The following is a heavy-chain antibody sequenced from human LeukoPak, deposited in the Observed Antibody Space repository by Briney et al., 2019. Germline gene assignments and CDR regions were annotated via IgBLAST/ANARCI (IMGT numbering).Heavy chain of an antibody. J-gene: IGHJ4*02. D-gene: IGHD3-22*01. V-gene: IGHV1-18*01. CDR2: ISAYNGNT. CDR3: ARDTTYYDSSGYSKRFDY. CDR1: GYTFTSYG. Sequence: ASVKVSCKASGYTFTSYGISWVRQAPGQELEWMGWISAYNGNTNYAQKLQGRVTMTTDTSTSTAYMELRSLRSDDTAVYYCARDTTYYDSSGYSKRFDYWGQGTLVTVSS.